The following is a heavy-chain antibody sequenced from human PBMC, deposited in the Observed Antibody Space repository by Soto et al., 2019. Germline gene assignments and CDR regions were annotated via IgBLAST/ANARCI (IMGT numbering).Heavy chain of an antibody. Sequence: ASVKVSSKASGYTFTSYAMHWVRQAPGQRLEWMGWINAGNGNTKYSQKFQGRVTITRDTSASTAYMELSSLRSEDTAVYYCARAYFLNDSSVPDYWGQGTLVTVSS. CDR2: INAGNGNT. CDR1: GYTFTSYA. D-gene: IGHD3-22*01. V-gene: IGHV1-3*01. J-gene: IGHJ4*02. CDR3: ARAYFLNDSSVPDY.